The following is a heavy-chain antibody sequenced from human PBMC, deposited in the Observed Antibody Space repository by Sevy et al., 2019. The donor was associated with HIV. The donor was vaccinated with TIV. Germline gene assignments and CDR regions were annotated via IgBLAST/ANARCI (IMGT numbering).Heavy chain of an antibody. Sequence: GESLKISCKGSGYRFISYWIGWVRQMPGKGLEWMGIIYPCDSDIRYSPSFQGQVTISADKSISTAYLQWSSLQASDTAMYFCARRGFDSSGYPQYYFDYWGQGTLVTVSS. V-gene: IGHV5-51*01. CDR3: ARRGFDSSGYPQYYFDY. CDR2: IYPCDSDI. D-gene: IGHD3-22*01. CDR1: GYRFISYW. J-gene: IGHJ4*02.